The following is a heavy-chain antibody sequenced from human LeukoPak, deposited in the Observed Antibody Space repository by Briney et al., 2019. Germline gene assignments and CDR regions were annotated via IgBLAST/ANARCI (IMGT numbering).Heavy chain of an antibody. CDR3: AREGLYCSGGSCYSVPNWFDP. V-gene: IGHV3-23*01. D-gene: IGHD2-15*01. CDR1: GFTFSSNA. CDR2: ISGSGGST. Sequence: AGSLRLSGADSGFTFSSNAMSWVRQAPGQGLEGVSAISGSGGSTYYADSVKGRFTISRDNSKNTLYLQMNSLRAEDTAVYYCAREGLYCSGGSCYSVPNWFDPWGQGTLVTVSS. J-gene: IGHJ5*02.